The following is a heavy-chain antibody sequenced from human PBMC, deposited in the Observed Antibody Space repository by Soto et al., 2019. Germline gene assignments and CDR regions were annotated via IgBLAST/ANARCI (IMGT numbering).Heavy chain of an antibody. CDR2: ISAYNGNT. J-gene: IGHJ5*02. Sequence: ASVKVSCKASGYTFTSYGISWVRQAPGQGLEWMGWISAYNGNTNYAQKLQGRVTMTTDTSTSTAYMELRSLRSDDTAVYYCARVYYDFWGGYYTVFPLDNWFDPWGQGTLVTVSS. CDR3: ARVYYDFWGGYYTVFPLDNWFDP. V-gene: IGHV1-18*01. D-gene: IGHD3-3*01. CDR1: GYTFTSYG.